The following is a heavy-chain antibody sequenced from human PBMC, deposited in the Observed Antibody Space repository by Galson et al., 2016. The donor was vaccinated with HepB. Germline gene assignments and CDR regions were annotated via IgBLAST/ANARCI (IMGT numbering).Heavy chain of an antibody. CDR1: GFSFSTYD. D-gene: IGHD3-16*01. Sequence: SLRLSCAASGFSFSTYDMHWVRRVIGKGLEWVAGIGTAGDTYYPASLEGRLIVSRDSAKSSLFLQMNSLRVGDTAVYYCTRGAVFGGDTYYSMDVWGQGITVTVSS. CDR2: IGTAGDT. V-gene: IGHV3-13*01. J-gene: IGHJ6*02. CDR3: TRGAVFGGDTYYSMDV.